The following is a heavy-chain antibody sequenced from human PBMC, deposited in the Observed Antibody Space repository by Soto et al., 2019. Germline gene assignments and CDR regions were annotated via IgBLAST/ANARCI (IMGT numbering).Heavy chain of an antibody. V-gene: IGHV3-23*01. CDR2: ISGSGGST. CDR1: GFTFSSYA. Sequence: EVQLLESGGGLVQPGGSLRLSCAASGFTFSSYAMRWVRQAPGKGLEWVSAISGSGGSTYYADSVKGRFTISRDNSKNTLYLQMNRLSAEDTAVYYCASRGSASYYDYWGQGTLVTVSS. CDR3: ASRGSASYYDY. D-gene: IGHD6-19*01. J-gene: IGHJ4*02.